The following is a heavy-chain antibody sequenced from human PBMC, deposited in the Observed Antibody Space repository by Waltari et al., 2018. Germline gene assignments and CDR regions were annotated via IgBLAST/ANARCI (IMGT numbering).Heavy chain of an antibody. Sequence: EVQLVEPGGGLVQPGGSVRLSWRGTAFTLRGSCLSWVRQAPGKGLDWVANMNRDGSETYYVDSVKGRFTISRDNAKNSLYLEMNTLRVEDTAIYYCARLSSSGNEKGAFDIWGQGTMVTVSS. CDR3: ARLSSSGNEKGAFDI. CDR2: MNRDGSET. D-gene: IGHD6-13*01. V-gene: IGHV3-7*01. CDR1: AFTLRGSC. J-gene: IGHJ3*02.